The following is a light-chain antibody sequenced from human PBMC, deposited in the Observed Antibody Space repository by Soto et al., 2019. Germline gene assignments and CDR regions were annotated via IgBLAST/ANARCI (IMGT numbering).Light chain of an antibody. V-gene: IGKV1-27*01. Sequence: DIELTQSPSTLSASPGDRVTLTCRATQTVSDYLAWYQQQPGKVPKLLIYAASAMQSGVPSRFSGSGSGTALTLTISNLDPEDIAAYYWQKNNSSPLTFGGGTKVEIK. CDR2: AAS. CDR1: QTVSDY. J-gene: IGKJ4*01. CDR3: QKNNSSPLT.